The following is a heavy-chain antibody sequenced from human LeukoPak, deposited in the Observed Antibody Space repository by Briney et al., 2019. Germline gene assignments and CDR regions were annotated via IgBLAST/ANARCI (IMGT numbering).Heavy chain of an antibody. D-gene: IGHD1-1*01. J-gene: IGHJ5*02. CDR2: ISAYNGNT. CDR1: GYTFTSYG. V-gene: IGHV1-18*04. Sequence: WASVKVSCKASGYTFTSYGISWVRQAPGQGLEWMGWISAYNGNTNYAQKLQGRVTMTTDTSTSTAYMELRSLRSGDTAVYYCARATPYGTNWFDPWGQGTLVTVSS. CDR3: ARATPYGTNWFDP.